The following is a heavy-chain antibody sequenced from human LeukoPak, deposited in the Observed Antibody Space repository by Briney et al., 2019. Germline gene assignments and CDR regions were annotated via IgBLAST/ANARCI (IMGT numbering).Heavy chain of an antibody. Sequence: GGSLRLSCAVSGFTVRSNYMNWVRQAPGKGLEWVSIIYSDGSAYYADSVKGRFTISRDNSRNTLYFQMNSLRAEDTAVYYCARGGDTSGSPFDYWGQGTLVTVSS. CDR2: IYSDGSA. J-gene: IGHJ4*02. CDR1: GFTVRSNY. D-gene: IGHD6-19*01. CDR3: ARGGDTSGSPFDY. V-gene: IGHV3-53*01.